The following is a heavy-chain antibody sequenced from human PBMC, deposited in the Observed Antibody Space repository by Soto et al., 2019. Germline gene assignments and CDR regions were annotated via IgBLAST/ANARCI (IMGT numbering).Heavy chain of an antibody. CDR2: ISSSSSTI. D-gene: IGHD4-17*01. J-gene: IGHJ4*02. CDR3: ARIGRLRWGDY. V-gene: IGHV3-48*01. CDR1: GFTFSSYS. Sequence: EVKLVESGGGLVQHGGSLSLTGAACGFTFSSYSMYWVRQAPGKGLEWVSYISSSSSTIYYADSVKGRFTISRDNAKNSLYLQMNSLRSEDTAVYYCARIGRLRWGDYWCQGTLVTVSS.